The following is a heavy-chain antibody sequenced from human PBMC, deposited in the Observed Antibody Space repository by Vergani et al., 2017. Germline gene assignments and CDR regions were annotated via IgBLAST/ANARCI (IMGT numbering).Heavy chain of an antibody. CDR3: ARGSYDFLSGLDY. CDR1: GFTFSSYA. V-gene: IGHV3-30*01. CDR2: ISYDGSNK. Sequence: QVQLVESGGGVVQPGRSLRLSCAASGFTFSSYAMHWVRQAPGKGLEWVAVISYDGSNKYYADSVKGRFTISRDNSKNTLYLQMNSLRAEDTAVYYCARGSYDFLSGLDYWGQGPLVTVTS. D-gene: IGHD3-3*01. J-gene: IGHJ4*02.